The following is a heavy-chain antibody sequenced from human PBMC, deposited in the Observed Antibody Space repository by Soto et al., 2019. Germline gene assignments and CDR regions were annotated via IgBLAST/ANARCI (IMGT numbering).Heavy chain of an antibody. CDR1: GFTFSSYG. Sequence: GGSLRLSFAASGFTFSSYGMPWVRQAPGKGLEWVAVIWYDGSNKYYADSVKGRFTISRDNSKNTLYLQMNSLRAEDTAVYYCARDRRYCGGDCYPLYYFDYWGQGTLVTVSS. D-gene: IGHD2-21*02. CDR3: ARDRRYCGGDCYPLYYFDY. J-gene: IGHJ4*02. V-gene: IGHV3-33*01. CDR2: IWYDGSNK.